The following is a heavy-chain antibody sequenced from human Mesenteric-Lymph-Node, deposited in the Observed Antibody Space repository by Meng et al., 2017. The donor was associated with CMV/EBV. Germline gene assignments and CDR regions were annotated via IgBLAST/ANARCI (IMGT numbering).Heavy chain of an antibody. Sequence: GGSLRLSCAASGFIFSSHEINWVRQAPGKGLEWISSISGSGDNKHYADSVKGRFTISRDNSKNTLYLQMNSLRAEDTAVYYCAKSSHIVVVPAAHMDVWGQGTTVTVSS. CDR3: AKSSHIVVVPAAHMDV. CDR1: GFIFSSHE. J-gene: IGHJ6*02. V-gene: IGHV3-48*03. CDR2: ISGSGDNK. D-gene: IGHD2-2*01.